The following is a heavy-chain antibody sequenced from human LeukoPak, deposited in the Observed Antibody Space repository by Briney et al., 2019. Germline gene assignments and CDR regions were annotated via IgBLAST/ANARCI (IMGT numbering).Heavy chain of an antibody. Sequence: GASVKVSCKASGYTFTSYDINWVLQATGQGLEWMGWMNPNSGNTGYAQKFQGRVTITRNTSISTAYMELSSLRSEDTAVYYCARGRTRSSTSCLGYWGQGTLVTVSS. CDR1: GYTFTSYD. J-gene: IGHJ4*02. CDR2: MNPNSGNT. V-gene: IGHV1-8*03. D-gene: IGHD2-2*01. CDR3: ARGRTRSSTSCLGY.